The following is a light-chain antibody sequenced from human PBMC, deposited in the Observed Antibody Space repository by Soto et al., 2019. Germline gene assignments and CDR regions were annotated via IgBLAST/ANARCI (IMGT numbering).Light chain of an antibody. J-gene: IGKJ4*01. Sequence: DIQMTQSPSSLSASVGDRVTITCQASQDISDYVKWYQQKPGKPPKVLIYDASNVEAGVPLRFSGSGSGTDFTFTINSMQPEDIATYYCQQYDNLPLTFGGGTKVEFK. CDR3: QQYDNLPLT. V-gene: IGKV1-33*01. CDR1: QDISDY. CDR2: DAS.